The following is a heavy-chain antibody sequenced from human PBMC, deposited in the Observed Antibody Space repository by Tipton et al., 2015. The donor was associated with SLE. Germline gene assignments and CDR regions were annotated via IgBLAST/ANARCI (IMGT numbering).Heavy chain of an antibody. CDR2: ISHSGST. D-gene: IGHD4-17*01. J-gene: IGHJ4*02. CDR1: GYFFSSGYY. V-gene: IGHV4-38-2*01. CDR3: ARRDYNYGLDY. Sequence: LRLSCAVSGYFFSSGYYWDWIRQPPGRGLEWIGDISHSGSTYYTPSLKSRVTISVDTPKSQFSLRLRSVTAADTAVYYCARRDYNYGLDYWGQGTLVTVSS.